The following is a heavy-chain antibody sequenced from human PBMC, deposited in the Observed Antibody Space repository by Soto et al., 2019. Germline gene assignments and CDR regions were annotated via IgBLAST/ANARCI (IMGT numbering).Heavy chain of an antibody. Sequence: GGSLRLSCAASGFTFSSYAMHWVRQAPGKGLEWVAVISYDGSNKYYADSVKGRFTISRDNSKNTLYLQMNSLRAEDTAVYYCARGLTYYYGSRSYYYYGMDVWGQGTTVTVSS. CDR3: ARGLTYYYGSRSYYYYGMDV. CDR2: ISYDGSNK. D-gene: IGHD3-10*01. V-gene: IGHV3-30-3*01. J-gene: IGHJ6*02. CDR1: GFTFSSYA.